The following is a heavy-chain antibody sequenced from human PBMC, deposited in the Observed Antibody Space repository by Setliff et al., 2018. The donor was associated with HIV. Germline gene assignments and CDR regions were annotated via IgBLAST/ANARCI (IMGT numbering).Heavy chain of an antibody. Sequence: SETLSLTCAVSGGSISSHYWSWIRQPPGKGLEWIGYMYYSGNTNYNPSLKSRVTISVDRSKNQFSLKLSSVTAADTAVYYCARSEGYFDLWGRGTLVTVSS. J-gene: IGHJ2*01. CDR2: MYYSGNT. V-gene: IGHV4-59*08. CDR3: ARSEGYFDL. CDR1: GGSISSHY.